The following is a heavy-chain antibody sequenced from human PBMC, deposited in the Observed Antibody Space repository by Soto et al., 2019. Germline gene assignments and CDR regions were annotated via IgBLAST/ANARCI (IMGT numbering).Heavy chain of an antibody. J-gene: IGHJ1*01. V-gene: IGHV4-59*08. CDR3: ARHEGSNLYFPH. CDR1: DDSISSYC. CDR2: IYYFGST. D-gene: IGHD6-13*01. Sequence: SETLSLTCAVSDDSISSYCWSWIRQPPGKGLEWIGYIYYFGSTKYNPSLKSRVTISVDTAKSKLSLKLSSVTAADTAVYYCARHEGSNLYFPHWAQGTPVTV.